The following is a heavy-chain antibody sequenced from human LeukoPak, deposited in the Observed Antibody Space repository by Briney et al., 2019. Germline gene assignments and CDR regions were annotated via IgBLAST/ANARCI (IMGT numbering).Heavy chain of an antibody. CDR3: ARALGSGSSY. CDR1: GFSFSNYW. D-gene: IGHD6-19*01. CDR2: IKQAGSEK. V-gene: IGHV3-7*01. J-gene: IGHJ4*02. Sequence: GGSLRLSCVTSGFSFSNYWMSWVRQAPGKGLEWVASIKQAGSEKHYVDSVKGRFTISRDNAKNSLHLQMNSLRDEDTAVYYCARALGSGSSYWGQGTLVAVSS.